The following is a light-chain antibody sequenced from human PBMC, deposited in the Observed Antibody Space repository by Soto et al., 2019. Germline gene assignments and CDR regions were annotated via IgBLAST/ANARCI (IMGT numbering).Light chain of an antibody. J-gene: IGKJ1*01. CDR1: QSVSSW. CDR2: DAS. V-gene: IGKV1-5*01. Sequence: DIQMTQSPSTLSASVGDRVTITCRASQSVSSWLAWYQQKPGYAPKLLIYDASTLESGVPSRFSGSGSGTEFILTITSLQPDDLATYYCQQYSSYPTFGQGTKVDI. CDR3: QQYSSYPT.